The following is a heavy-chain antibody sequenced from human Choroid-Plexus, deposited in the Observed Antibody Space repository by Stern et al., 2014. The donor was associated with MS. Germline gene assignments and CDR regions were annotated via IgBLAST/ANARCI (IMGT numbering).Heavy chain of an antibody. J-gene: IGHJ5*02. CDR3: AKDRQYLTYFFDH. V-gene: IGHV3-30*18. CDR1: GFTFGSCA. D-gene: IGHD2/OR15-2a*01. CDR2: VSCDGSNK. Sequence: VQLLQSGGGVVQPGRPLRLSCVASGFTFGSCAMHWVRQAPGKGLEWVAGVSCDGSNKYYADSVKGSFTISRDNSQNTLYMQMSSLRPEDTAVYYCAKDRQYLTYFFDHWGQGSLVTVSS.